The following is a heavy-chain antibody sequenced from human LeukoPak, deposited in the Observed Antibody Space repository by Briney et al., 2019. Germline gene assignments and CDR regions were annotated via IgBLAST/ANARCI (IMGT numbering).Heavy chain of an antibody. D-gene: IGHD3-22*01. CDR2: IYYSGST. V-gene: IGHV4-59*08. Sequence: SETLSLTCTVSGGSISSYYWSWIRQPPGKGLEWIGYIYYSGSTNYNPSLKSRVAISVDTSKNQFSLKLSSVTAADTAVYYCARGGRYDSSGYLGYWGQGTLVTVSS. J-gene: IGHJ4*02. CDR1: GGSISSYY. CDR3: ARGGRYDSSGYLGY.